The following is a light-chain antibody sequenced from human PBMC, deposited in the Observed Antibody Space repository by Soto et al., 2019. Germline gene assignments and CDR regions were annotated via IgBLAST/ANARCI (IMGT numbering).Light chain of an antibody. CDR2: GAS. CDR3: QQYGSSPPT. V-gene: IGKV3-20*01. CDR1: QSVTNDY. Sequence: EIVLTQSPGTLSLSPGERATLSCRASQSVTNDYVAWYQRKPGQAPRLLIYGASYRATDIPRRFSGSGSGTDFTLTITRLESEDFAVYYCQQYGSSPPTFGQGTKVEIK. J-gene: IGKJ1*01.